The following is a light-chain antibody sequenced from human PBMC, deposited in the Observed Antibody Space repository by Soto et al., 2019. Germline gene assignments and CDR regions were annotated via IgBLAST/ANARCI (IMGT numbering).Light chain of an antibody. CDR2: EVS. V-gene: IGLV2-8*01. CDR3: TSYAGSDIWV. CDR1: SSDVGAYNY. Sequence: QSALTQPPSASGSPGQSVTISCTGTSSDVGAYNYVSWYQQYPGKAPELMIYEVSKRPSGVPDRFSGSKSGKTASLTVSGLQPEDEADYYCTSYAGSDIWVFGGGTKLTVL. J-gene: IGLJ3*02.